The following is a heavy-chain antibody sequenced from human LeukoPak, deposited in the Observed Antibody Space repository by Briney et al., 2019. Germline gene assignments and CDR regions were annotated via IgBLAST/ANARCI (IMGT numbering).Heavy chain of an antibody. CDR1: GGTFSSYA. D-gene: IGHD2-21*02. CDR2: IIPIFGIA. V-gene: IGHV1-69*04. Sequence: SVKVSCKASGGTFSSYAISWVRQAPGQGLEWMGRIIPIFGIANYALKFQGRVTITADKSTSTAYMELSSLRSEDTAVYYCASSLNHSYCGGDCYLIWGQGTLVTVSS. CDR3: ASSLNHSYCGGDCYLI. J-gene: IGHJ4*02.